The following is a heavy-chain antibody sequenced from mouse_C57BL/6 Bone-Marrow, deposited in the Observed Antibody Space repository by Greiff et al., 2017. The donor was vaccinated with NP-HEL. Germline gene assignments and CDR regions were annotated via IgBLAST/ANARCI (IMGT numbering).Heavy chain of an antibody. J-gene: IGHJ2*01. D-gene: IGHD2-4*01. Sequence: EVKLMESGPELVKPGASVKISCKASGYSFTGYYMNWVKQSPEKSLEWIGEINPSTGGTTYNQKFKAKATLTVDKSSSTAYMQLKSLTSEDSAVYYCARGGLGYWGQGTTLTVSS. CDR3: ARGGLGY. CDR1: GYSFTGYY. CDR2: INPSTGGT. V-gene: IGHV1-42*01.